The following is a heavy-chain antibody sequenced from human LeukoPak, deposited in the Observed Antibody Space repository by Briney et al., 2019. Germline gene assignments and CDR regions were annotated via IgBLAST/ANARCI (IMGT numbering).Heavy chain of an antibody. CDR3: AGALHYNWNDYYMDV. D-gene: IGHD1-20*01. Sequence: ASVKVSCKASGYTFTSYDINWVRQATGQGLEWMGWMNPNSGNTGYAQKFQGRVTITRNTSISTAYMELSSLRSEDTGVYYCAGALHYNWNDYYMDVWGKGTTVTVSS. V-gene: IGHV1-8*03. CDR1: GYTFTSYD. J-gene: IGHJ6*03. CDR2: MNPNSGNT.